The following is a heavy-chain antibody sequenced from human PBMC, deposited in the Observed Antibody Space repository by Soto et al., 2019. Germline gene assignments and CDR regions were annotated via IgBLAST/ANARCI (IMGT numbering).Heavy chain of an antibody. D-gene: IGHD5-12*01. CDR3: ARHIVDIVATRDYYFDY. J-gene: IGHJ4*02. CDR1: GYTFTSYG. Sequence: EASVKVSCKASGYTFTSYGISLVRQAPGQGLEWMGWISAYNGNTNYAQKLQGRVTMTTDTSTSTAYMELRSLRSDDTAVYYCARHIVDIVATRDYYFDYWGQGTLVTVSS. CDR2: ISAYNGNT. V-gene: IGHV1-18*01.